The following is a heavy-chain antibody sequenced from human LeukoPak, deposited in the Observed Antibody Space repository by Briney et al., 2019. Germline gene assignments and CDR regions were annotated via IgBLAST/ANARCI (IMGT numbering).Heavy chain of an antibody. J-gene: IGHJ6*02. V-gene: IGHV4-34*01. CDR2: IYYSGST. CDR3: ARRGIAAAGTGGYYYYYYGMDV. D-gene: IGHD6-13*01. CDR1: GGSFSGYY. Sequence: ASETLSLTCAVYGGSFSGYYWSWIRQPPGKGLEWIGSIYYSGSTYYNPSLKSRVTISVDTSKNQFSLKLSSVTAADTAVYYCARRGIAAAGTGGYYYYYYGMDVWGQGTTVTVSS.